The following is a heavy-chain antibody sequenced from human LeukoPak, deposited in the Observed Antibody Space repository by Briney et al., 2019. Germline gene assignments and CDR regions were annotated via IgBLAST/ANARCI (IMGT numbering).Heavy chain of an antibody. V-gene: IGHV3-48*02. CDR1: GFPFSAYS. J-gene: IGHJ6*02. Sequence: GGSLRLSCAASGFPFSAYSMNWVRQAPGKGLEWLSYISSGSTSIYYADSVKGRFTISRDNAKNSLYLQMTSLRDEDTAVYYCAGGYYNGMDVWGQGTTVTVSS. CDR2: ISSGSTSI. CDR3: AGGYYNGMDV.